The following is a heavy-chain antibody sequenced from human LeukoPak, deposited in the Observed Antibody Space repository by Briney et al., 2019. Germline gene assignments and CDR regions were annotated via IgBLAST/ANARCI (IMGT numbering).Heavy chain of an antibody. Sequence: GGSLRLSCAGSGCTFSTSDMVWARQAPGKGLEWVSTISTTSSHLYYADSVKGRFTTSRDNAKDSLYLHMSSLRVEDTAVYYCARNFESWGQGTLVTVSS. J-gene: IGHJ5*01. V-gene: IGHV3-21*01. CDR1: GCTFSTSD. CDR3: ARNFES. CDR2: ISTTSSHL.